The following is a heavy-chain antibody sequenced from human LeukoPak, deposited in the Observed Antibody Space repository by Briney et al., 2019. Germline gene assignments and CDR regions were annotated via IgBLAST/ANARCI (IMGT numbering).Heavy chain of an antibody. CDR2: ISGSGGST. CDR1: GFTFSSYA. V-gene: IGHV3-23*01. J-gene: IGHJ3*02. Sequence: TGGSLRLSCAASGFTFSSYAMSWVRQAPGKGLEWVSGISGSGGSTYYADSVKGRFTISRDNSKNRLYLQMNTLRAEDTAVYYCARDTLTADGAVDIWGQGTMVTVSS. CDR3: ARDTLTADGAVDI. D-gene: IGHD2-21*02.